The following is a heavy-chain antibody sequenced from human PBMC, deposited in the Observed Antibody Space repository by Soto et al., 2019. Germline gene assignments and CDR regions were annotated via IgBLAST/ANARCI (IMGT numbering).Heavy chain of an antibody. Sequence: ASVKVSCQAAGYTCTNYSIHWVRQAPGQRLEWMGWINTGNGNTKYSQKFQGRVTITRDTSASTAYMELTSLRSEDTAVYYCASDWATAVDWFDPWCQGTLLSVSS. J-gene: IGHJ5*02. CDR1: GYTCTNYS. D-gene: IGHD2-15*01. CDR2: INTGNGNT. CDR3: ASDWATAVDWFDP. V-gene: IGHV1-3*04.